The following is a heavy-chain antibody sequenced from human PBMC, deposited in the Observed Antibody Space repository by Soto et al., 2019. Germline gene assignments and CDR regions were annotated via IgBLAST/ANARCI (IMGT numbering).Heavy chain of an antibody. D-gene: IGHD2-2*01. CDR2: SLNKANTYTA. Sequence: EVQLVQSGGGLVQPGGSLRLSCATSGFTFSDHYMDWVRQAPGKGLEWLGRSLNKANTYTAEYAASVRARFVISRDKSRSTLNLHMNSLNTEDTAVYYCSRSAVRSSSLSLGYYGLDVWGQGTTVIVSS. CDR1: GFTFSDHY. V-gene: IGHV3-72*01. J-gene: IGHJ6*02. CDR3: SRSAVRSSSLSLGYYGLDV.